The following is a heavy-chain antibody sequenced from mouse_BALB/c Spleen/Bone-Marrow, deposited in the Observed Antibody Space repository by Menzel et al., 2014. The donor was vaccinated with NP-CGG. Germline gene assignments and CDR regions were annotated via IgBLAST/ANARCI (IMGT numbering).Heavy chain of an antibody. V-gene: IGHV7-3*02. J-gene: IGHJ1*01. Sequence: EVMLVESGGGLVQPGGSLRLSCATSGFTFSDYYMSWVRQPPGKALEWLGFIRNKANGYTTEYSASVKGRFTISRDNSQSILYPQMNTLRAEDSASYYCARDTNYGNYYWYFDVWGAGTTVTVSS. CDR1: GFTFSDYY. D-gene: IGHD2-1*01. CDR2: IRNKANGYTT. CDR3: ARDTNYGNYYWYFDV.